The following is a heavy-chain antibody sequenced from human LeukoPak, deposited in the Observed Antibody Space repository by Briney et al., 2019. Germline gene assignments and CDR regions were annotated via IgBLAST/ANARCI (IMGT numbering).Heavy chain of an antibody. J-gene: IGHJ6*03. CDR2: ISSSSSST. CDR3: ARLGRQQVYYYYMDV. D-gene: IGHD6-13*01. Sequence: GGSLRLSCAASGFTFTTYSMNWVRQAPGNGLEWVSYISSSSSSTYYADSLKGRFTISRDNAKNSLYLQMNNLRAEDTAVYYCARLGRQQVYYYYMDVWGKGTTVTVSS. V-gene: IGHV3-48*01. CDR1: GFTFTTYS.